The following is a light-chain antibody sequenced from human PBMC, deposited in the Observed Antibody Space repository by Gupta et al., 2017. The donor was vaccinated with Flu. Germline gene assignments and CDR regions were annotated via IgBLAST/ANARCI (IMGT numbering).Light chain of an antibody. CDR3: AAWDDSLNGWV. Sequence: QSVLTQPPSASGTPGQRVTIPCSGSSSNIGSNTVNWYQQLPGTAPKLRIYSNNQRPSGVPDRFSGSKSGTSASLAISGLQSEDEADYYCAAWDDSLNGWVFGGGTKLTVL. CDR2: SNN. CDR1: SSNIGSNT. V-gene: IGLV1-44*01. J-gene: IGLJ3*02.